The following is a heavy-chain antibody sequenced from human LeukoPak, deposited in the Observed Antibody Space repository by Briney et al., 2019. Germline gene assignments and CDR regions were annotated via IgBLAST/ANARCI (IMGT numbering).Heavy chain of an antibody. D-gene: IGHD5-18*01. CDR3: AREVERYSYGAHFDY. Sequence: AETLSLTCTVSGGSISSYYWSWIRQPPGKGLEWIGYIYYSGSTNYNPSLKSRVTISVDTSKNQFSLKLSSVTAADTAVYYCAREVERYSYGAHFDYWGQGTLVTVSS. V-gene: IGHV4-59*01. J-gene: IGHJ4*02. CDR2: IYYSGST. CDR1: GGSISSYY.